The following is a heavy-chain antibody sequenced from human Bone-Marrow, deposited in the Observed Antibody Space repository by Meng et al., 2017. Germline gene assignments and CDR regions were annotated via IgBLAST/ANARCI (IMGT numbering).Heavy chain of an antibody. CDR1: GGSFSGYY. CDR2: INHSGST. Sequence: QVQLQQWGAGLLKPSETLSLTCAVYGGSFSGYYWSWIRQPPGKGLEWIGEINHSGSTNYNPSLKSRVTISVDTSKNQFSLKLSSVTAADTAVYYCARGRKLPYGSGSYLSYWGQGTLVTVSS. D-gene: IGHD3-10*01. J-gene: IGHJ4*02. CDR3: ARGRKLPYGSGSYLSY. V-gene: IGHV4-34*01.